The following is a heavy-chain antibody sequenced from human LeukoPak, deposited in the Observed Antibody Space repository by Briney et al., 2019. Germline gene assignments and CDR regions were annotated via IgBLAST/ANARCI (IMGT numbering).Heavy chain of an antibody. J-gene: IGHJ4*02. CDR3: ARYGVVPSAPSAYFDY. D-gene: IGHD2-2*01. V-gene: IGHV4-4*07. CDR2: IYSGGI. Sequence: SETLSLTCTVSGDSISNYYWNWIRQPAGKGLEWIGRIYSGGIKYNPSLNRRVTMSLDTSKNQFSLKVDSVTAADTAVYYCARYGVVPSAPSAYFDYWGPGILVTVSS. CDR1: GDSISNYY.